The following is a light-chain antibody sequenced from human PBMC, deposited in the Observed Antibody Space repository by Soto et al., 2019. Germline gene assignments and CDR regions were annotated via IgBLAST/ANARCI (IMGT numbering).Light chain of an antibody. CDR2: DAS. J-gene: IGKJ4*01. V-gene: IGKV3-11*01. CDR1: QSVSSY. Sequence: EIVLTQSPATLSLSPGERATLSCRASQSVSSYLAWYQQKPGQAPRLLIYDASNRATGIPARFSGSGSGTDFTLTISSLEPEDFAVYYCQQRSKWPPTFGGGNKVEIK. CDR3: QQRSKWPPT.